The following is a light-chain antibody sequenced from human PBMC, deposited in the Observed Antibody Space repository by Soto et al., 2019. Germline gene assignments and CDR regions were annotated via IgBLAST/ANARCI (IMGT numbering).Light chain of an antibody. Sequence: QSVLTQPASVSGSPGQSITISCTGTRSDVGNYNFVSWYQHHPGKAPKLIIYDVGSRPSGVSNRFSGSKSGNTASLAIYGLQAEDEADYCCSYTSYHPRCYVFGTGTKVTVL. J-gene: IGLJ1*01. V-gene: IGLV2-14*03. CDR2: DVG. CDR3: CSYTSYHPRCYV. CDR1: RSDVGNYNF.